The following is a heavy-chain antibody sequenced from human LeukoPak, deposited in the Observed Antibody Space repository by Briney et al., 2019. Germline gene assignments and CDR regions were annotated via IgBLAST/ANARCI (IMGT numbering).Heavy chain of an antibody. CDR1: GGSINNYY. J-gene: IGHJ4*02. D-gene: IGHD3-10*01. V-gene: IGHV4-59*01. CDR2: IYYTGST. Sequence: SETLSLTCTVSGGSINNYYWTWIRQPPGKGLEFIGHIYYTGSTNYNPSLKSRVTMSVDTSKKQFSLRLSSVTAADTAVYYCARNYYYGSATYYYFDYWGQGTLVTVSS. CDR3: ARNYYYGSATYYYFDY.